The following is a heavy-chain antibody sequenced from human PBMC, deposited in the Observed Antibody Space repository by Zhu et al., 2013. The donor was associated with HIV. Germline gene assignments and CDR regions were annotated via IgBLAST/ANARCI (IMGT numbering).Heavy chain of an antibody. Sequence: QGQLVQSGGAVKRPGSSIRVSCKASGGSIGGFGISWVRQVPGQGLEWMGWISVYNGHTNYAQKFQGRVTMTTDISTTTAYMELARLKSDDTAVYYCARGSVFDYWGQGTLVTVSS. CDR2: ISVYNGHT. D-gene: IGHD3-3*01. CDR3: ARGSVFDY. V-gene: IGHV1-18*01. CDR1: GGSIGGFG. J-gene: IGHJ4*02.